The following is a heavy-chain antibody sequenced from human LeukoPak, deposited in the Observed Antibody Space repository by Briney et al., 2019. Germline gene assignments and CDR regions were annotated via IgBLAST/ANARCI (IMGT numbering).Heavy chain of an antibody. D-gene: IGHD6-19*01. V-gene: IGHV3-53*01. CDR1: GFTVSSAC. CDR3: ARATDTSGCCTFDY. Sequence: GGSLRLSCAASGFTVSSACMTWVRQTPGRGLEWVSVIYSGGTTYYADSVKGRFTISRDTSTNTLYLQMNSLRAEDTAVYYCARATDTSGCCTFDYWGQGTLVTVSS. J-gene: IGHJ4*02. CDR2: IYSGGTT.